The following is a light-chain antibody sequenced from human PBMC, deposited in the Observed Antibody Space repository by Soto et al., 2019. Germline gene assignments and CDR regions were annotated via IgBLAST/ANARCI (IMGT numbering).Light chain of an antibody. CDR2: AAS. CDR1: QSIGHY. J-gene: IGKJ1*01. V-gene: IGKV1-39*01. Sequence: DIQITQSPSSLSSSVGDRVTITRLSSQSIGHYLNWYQQKPGKAPKLLLYAASGLQSGVPSRFIGSGSGTDFTLTISSLRPEDFATYYCQQSYSTTWTFGQGTKVDIK. CDR3: QQSYSTTWT.